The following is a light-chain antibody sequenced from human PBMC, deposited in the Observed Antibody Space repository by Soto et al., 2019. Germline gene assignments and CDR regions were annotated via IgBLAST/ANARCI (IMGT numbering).Light chain of an antibody. CDR3: QQSGDTPPWT. V-gene: IGKV1-39*01. J-gene: IGKJ1*01. CDR1: QSIRKY. Sequence: IHMTQSPSSLSASVGDIVIIIYRASQSIRKYLNWYQHKPGKVPTLLIYAASSLQSGVPSRFSGSGSGTEFTLTITSLQPEDFATYYCQQSGDTPPWTVGQGTKVDIK. CDR2: AAS.